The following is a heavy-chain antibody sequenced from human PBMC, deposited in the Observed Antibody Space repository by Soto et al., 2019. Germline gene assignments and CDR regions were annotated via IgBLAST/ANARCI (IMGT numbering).Heavy chain of an antibody. J-gene: IGHJ4*02. V-gene: IGHV4-39*01. CDR1: GGSISSSSYY. D-gene: IGHD6-19*01. CDR2: IYYSGST. Sequence: QLQLQESGPGLVKPSETLSLTCTVSGGSISSSSYYWGWIRQPPGKGLEWIGSIYYSGSTYYNPSLKSRVTISVDTSKNQFSLKLSSVTAADTAVYYCARGAPPNTYSSGWYDYWGQGTLVTVSS. CDR3: ARGAPPNTYSSGWYDY.